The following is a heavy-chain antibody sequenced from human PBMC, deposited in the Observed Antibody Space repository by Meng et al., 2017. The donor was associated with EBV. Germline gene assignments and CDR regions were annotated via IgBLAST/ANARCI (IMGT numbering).Heavy chain of an antibody. V-gene: IGHV2-5*02. J-gene: IGHJ4*02. CDR2: IYWDDAK. D-gene: IGHD3-10*01. CDR3: AHSKYYSDSGGYWDYFDD. CDR1: GISLTTSGVG. Sequence: HITLKGSGPTLVNTPQTLLLTCTFSGISLTTSGVGVGWIRQPPGKALEWLAVIYWDDAKRYSPSLKNRLTITKDTSKNQVVLTMTNMDPVDTATYFCAHSKYYSDSGGYWDYFDDWGQGTLVTVSS.